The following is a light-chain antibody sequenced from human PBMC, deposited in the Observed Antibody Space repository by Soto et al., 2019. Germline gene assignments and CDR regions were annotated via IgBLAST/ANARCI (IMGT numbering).Light chain of an antibody. V-gene: IGLV1-51*02. CDR1: SSNIGNNY. CDR2: ENN. J-gene: IGLJ2*01. CDR3: GTWDSSLSVPYVV. Sequence: QSVLTQPPSVSAAPGQKVTISCSGSSSNIGNNYVSWYQQLPGTAPKLLIYENNKRPSGIPDRFSGSKSGTSATLGITGLQTGDEADYYCGTWDSSLSVPYVVFGGGTKVTVL.